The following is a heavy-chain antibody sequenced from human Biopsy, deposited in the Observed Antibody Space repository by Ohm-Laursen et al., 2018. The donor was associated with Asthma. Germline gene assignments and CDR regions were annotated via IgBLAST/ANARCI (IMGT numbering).Heavy chain of an antibody. V-gene: IGHV3-33*01. CDR2: IWNDGNKN. J-gene: IGHJ6*02. Sequence: SLRLSCTASGFTFSKNGMHWVRQAPGKGLEWVALIWNDGNKNYYADSVRGRFTISRDNSKNMLYLQMNSLRAEDTAVYFCARGIYDMDVRGQGTTVTASS. CDR1: GFTFSKNG. CDR3: ARGIYDMDV.